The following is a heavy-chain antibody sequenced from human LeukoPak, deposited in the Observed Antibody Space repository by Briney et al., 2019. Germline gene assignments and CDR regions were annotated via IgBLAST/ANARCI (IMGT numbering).Heavy chain of an antibody. V-gene: IGHV4-4*07. CDR2: IYTSGST. Sequence: PSETLSLTCTVSGGSMSSYYWSWIRQPAGKGLEWIGRIYTSGSTNYNPSLKSRVSISVDKSKNQFSLKLSSVTAADTAVYYCARLLLQQTHRFDPWGQGTLVTVSS. CDR3: ARLLLQQTHRFDP. D-gene: IGHD3-22*01. CDR1: GGSMSSYY. J-gene: IGHJ5*02.